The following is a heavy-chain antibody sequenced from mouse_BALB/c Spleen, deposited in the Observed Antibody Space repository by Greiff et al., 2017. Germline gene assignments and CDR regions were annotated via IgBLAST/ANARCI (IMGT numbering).Heavy chain of an antibody. CDR2: ISYDGSN. D-gene: IGHD2-12*01. CDR1: GYSITSGYY. J-gene: IGHJ3*01. Sequence: VKLQESGPGLVKPSQSLSLTCSVTGYSITSGYYWNWIRQFPGNKLEWMGYISYDGSNNYNPSLKNRISITRDTSKNQFFLKLNSVTTEDTATYYCAYDAGFAYWGQGTLVTVSA. V-gene: IGHV3-6*02. CDR3: AYDAGFAY.